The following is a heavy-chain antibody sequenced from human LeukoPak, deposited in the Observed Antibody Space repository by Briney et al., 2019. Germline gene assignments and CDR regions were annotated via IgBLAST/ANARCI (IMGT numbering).Heavy chain of an antibody. D-gene: IGHD3-22*01. CDR3: ARLHYDSSGHDAFDI. J-gene: IGHJ3*02. V-gene: IGHV4-39*07. Sequence: PSETLSLTCTVSGGSISSGGYYWSWIRQPPGKGLEWIGSIYYSGSTYYNPSLKSRVTISVDTSKNQFSLKLSSVTAADTAVYYCARLHYDSSGHDAFDIWGQGTMVTVSS. CDR1: GGSISSGGYY. CDR2: IYYSGST.